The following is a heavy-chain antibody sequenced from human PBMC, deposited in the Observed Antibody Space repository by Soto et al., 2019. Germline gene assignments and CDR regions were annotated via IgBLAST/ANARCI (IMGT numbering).Heavy chain of an antibody. CDR2: IMPIFGTA. CDR1: GGTFSSYA. D-gene: IGHD3-10*01. CDR3: ARGRVRGAEDY. J-gene: IGHJ4*02. V-gene: IGHV1-69*12. Sequence: QVQLVQSGAEVKKPGSSVKVSCKASGGTFSSYAISWVRQAPGQGLEWMGGIMPIFGTANYAQKFQGRVTITADDYARKSYFELRSMITEDTAVYYCARGRVRGAEDYWGQGTLVTVSS.